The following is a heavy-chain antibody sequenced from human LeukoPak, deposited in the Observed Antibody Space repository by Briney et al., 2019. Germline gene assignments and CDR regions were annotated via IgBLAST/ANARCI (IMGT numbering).Heavy chain of an antibody. J-gene: IGHJ4*02. V-gene: IGHV1-2*02. CDR2: INPNSGGT. Sequence: GASVKVSCKASGYTFTGYYMHWVRQAPGQGLEWVGWINPNSGGTNYAQKFQGRVTMTRDTSISTAYMELSRLRSDDTAVYYCATPRSDYYDSSGYYYGPASTFDYWGQGTLVTVSS. CDR1: GYTFTGYY. CDR3: ATPRSDYYDSSGYYYGPASTFDY. D-gene: IGHD3-22*01.